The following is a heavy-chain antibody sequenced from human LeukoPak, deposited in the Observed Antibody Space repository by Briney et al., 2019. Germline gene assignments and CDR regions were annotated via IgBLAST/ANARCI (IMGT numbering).Heavy chain of an antibody. D-gene: IGHD1-26*01. CDR3: AKVHYTASFPGSFPGRNYFDS. J-gene: IGHJ4*02. Sequence: PGGSLRLSCTVSGFAFSGYAMSWFRQAPGKGPEWVSSIVARGDVTYSAHSVKGRFTISRDNSKRTLFLQMNILRAEDTAVYYCAKVHYTASFPGSFPGRNYFDSWGQGSLVSVSS. V-gene: IGHV3-23*01. CDR2: IVARGDVT. CDR1: GFAFSGYA.